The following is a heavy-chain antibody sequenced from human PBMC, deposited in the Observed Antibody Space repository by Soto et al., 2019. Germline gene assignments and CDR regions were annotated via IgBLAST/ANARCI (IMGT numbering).Heavy chain of an antibody. Sequence: HGESLKISCKGSGYSFTRYWISWVRQMPGKGLEWMGRIDPSDSYTNYSPSFQGHVTISADKSISTAYLQWSSLKASDTAMYYCTRRLAAAGSYCIYYMDVWGQGTTVTVSS. J-gene: IGHJ6*02. CDR1: GYSFTRYW. V-gene: IGHV5-10-1*01. D-gene: IGHD6-13*01. CDR2: IDPSDSYT. CDR3: TRRLAAAGSYCIYYMDV.